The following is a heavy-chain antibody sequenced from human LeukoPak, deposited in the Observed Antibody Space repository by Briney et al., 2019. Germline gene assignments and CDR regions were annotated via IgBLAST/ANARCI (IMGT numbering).Heavy chain of an antibody. CDR3: AREGWTSTDYYDTSGYFDY. D-gene: IGHD3-22*01. CDR2: ISSGGSSI. CDR1: GFTFSSYE. Sequence: GGSLRLSCAASGFTFSSYEMNWVRQARGKGLEWVSYISSGGSSIYYADSVKGRFTISRDNAKNSLYLQMNSLRAEDTAVYYCAREGWTSTDYYDTSGYFDYWGQGTLVTVSS. V-gene: IGHV3-48*03. J-gene: IGHJ4*02.